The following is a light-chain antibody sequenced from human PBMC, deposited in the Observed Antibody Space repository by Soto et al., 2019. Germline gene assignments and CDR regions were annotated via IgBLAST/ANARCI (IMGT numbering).Light chain of an antibody. Sequence: EIVMTQSPATLSVSPGEGATLSCRAGQSVSSNLAWYQHKPGQDPRLLLFGASTRATGIPARFSARGSGAQFTLTISSLQSEDFAVYYCQQYNNWPVTFGQGTKVEIQ. J-gene: IGKJ1*01. CDR1: QSVSSN. CDR2: GAS. V-gene: IGKV3-15*01. CDR3: QQYNNWPVT.